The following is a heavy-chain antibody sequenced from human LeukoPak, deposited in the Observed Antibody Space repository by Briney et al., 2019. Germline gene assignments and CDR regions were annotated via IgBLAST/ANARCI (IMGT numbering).Heavy chain of an antibody. Sequence: PGGSLRLSCVASGFTFSRHGMNWVRQAPGKGLEWVSAISGSGGSTYYADSVKGRFTISRDNSKNTLYLQMNSLRAEDTAVYYCARRAGAYSHPYDYWGQGTLVTVSS. CDR3: ARRAGAYSHPYDY. CDR2: ISGSGGST. D-gene: IGHD4/OR15-4a*01. J-gene: IGHJ4*02. CDR1: GFTFSRHG. V-gene: IGHV3-23*01.